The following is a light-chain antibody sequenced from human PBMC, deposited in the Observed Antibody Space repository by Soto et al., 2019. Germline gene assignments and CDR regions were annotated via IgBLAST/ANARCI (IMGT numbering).Light chain of an antibody. V-gene: IGKV2-28*01. Sequence: EISMTQSQVSRAVTLGQAGSSFCRSCLRVVYSDGYTYVEWHLKKSEQSTQLLIYSTSSRASGLHERFNGSGSGKDFTLKISKVEAEDVGVYYCMQALQTNTWTFGQGTNVDIK. CDR2: STS. CDR1: LRVVYSDGYTY. J-gene: IGKJ1*01. CDR3: MQALQTNTWT.